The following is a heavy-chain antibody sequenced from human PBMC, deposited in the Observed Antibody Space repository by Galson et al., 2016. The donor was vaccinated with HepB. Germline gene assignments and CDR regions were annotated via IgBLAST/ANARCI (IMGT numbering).Heavy chain of an antibody. D-gene: IGHD3-3*01. J-gene: IGHJ6*04. V-gene: IGHV3-30*18. Sequence: WVRQAPGKGLEWVAVISYDGSNKYYADSVKGRFTIARDTSKNTLYLQMNSLRAEDTAVYYCAKDYGGGTYYDVCYGMDVWGKGPTVTVSS. CDR2: ISYDGSNK. CDR3: AKDYGGGTYYDVCYGMDV.